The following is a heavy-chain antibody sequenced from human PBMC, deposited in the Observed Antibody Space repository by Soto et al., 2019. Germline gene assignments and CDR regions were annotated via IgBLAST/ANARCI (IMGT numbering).Heavy chain of an antibody. CDR3: ARDGWVRAVAGTGYYYGMDV. D-gene: IGHD6-19*01. V-gene: IGHV3-48*02. Sequence: GGSLRLSCAASGFTFSSYSMNWVRQAPGKGLEWVSYISSSSSTIYYADSVKGRFTIPRDNAKNSLYLQMNSLRDEDTAVYYCARDGWVRAVAGTGYYYGMDVWGQGTTVTVSS. J-gene: IGHJ6*02. CDR2: ISSSSSTI. CDR1: GFTFSSYS.